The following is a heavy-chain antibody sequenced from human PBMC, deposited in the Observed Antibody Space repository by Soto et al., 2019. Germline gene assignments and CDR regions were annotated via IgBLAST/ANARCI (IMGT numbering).Heavy chain of an antibody. V-gene: IGHV5-51*01. CDR3: ARQAAVSTLASH. J-gene: IGHJ4*02. D-gene: IGHD4-17*01. CDR2: IYPDDSGA. Sequence: GESLKISCKGSGYSFTSYWIGWARQVPGKGLEWMGIIYPDDSGARYSPSFQGQVTISADKSITTAYLQWSSLKASDSAIYFCARQAAVSTLASHWGQGTLVTVSS. CDR1: GYSFTSYW.